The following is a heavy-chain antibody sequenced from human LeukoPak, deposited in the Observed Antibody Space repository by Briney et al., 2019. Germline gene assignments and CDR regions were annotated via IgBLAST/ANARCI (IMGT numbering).Heavy chain of an antibody. J-gene: IGHJ4*02. CDR1: GGTISSYY. D-gene: IGHD6-19*01. Sequence: SETLSLTCTVSGGTISSYYLNWIRQPPGKGLEWIGYIHDSGSTKYNPSLKSRVTISVETSKNQFSLKLSSVTAADTAVYYCARWYYSDWAFEYSGQGTLVTGSS. V-gene: IGHV4-59*08. CDR3: ARWYYSDWAFEY. CDR2: IHDSGST.